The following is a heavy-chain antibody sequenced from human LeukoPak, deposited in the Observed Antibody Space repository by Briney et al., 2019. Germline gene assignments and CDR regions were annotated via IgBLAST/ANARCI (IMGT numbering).Heavy chain of an antibody. CDR2: VTDRGDIT. V-gene: IGHV3-23*01. J-gene: IGHJ4*02. CDR1: GFSFSTYA. D-gene: IGHD4-17*01. CDR3: AKDYGGNTVTIFDY. Sequence: GGSLRLSCAASGFSFSTYAMNWVRQAPGKGLEWVSAVTDRGDITYYADSVKGRFTISRDNSKNSLYLQMNSLRAEDTAVYYCAKDYGGNTVTIFDYWGQGILVIVSS.